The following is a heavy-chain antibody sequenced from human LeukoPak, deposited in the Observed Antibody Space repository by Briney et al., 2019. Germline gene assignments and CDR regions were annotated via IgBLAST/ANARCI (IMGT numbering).Heavy chain of an antibody. J-gene: IGHJ4*02. Sequence: SETLSLTCTVSGGSISSYYWSWIRQPPGKGLEWIGYIYTSGSTNYNPSLKSRVTISVDTSKNQFSLKLSSVTAADTAVYHCARHNYDILTGYYTAFENWGQGTLVTVSS. CDR1: GGSISSYY. CDR2: IYTSGST. V-gene: IGHV4-4*09. D-gene: IGHD3-9*01. CDR3: ARHNYDILTGYYTAFEN.